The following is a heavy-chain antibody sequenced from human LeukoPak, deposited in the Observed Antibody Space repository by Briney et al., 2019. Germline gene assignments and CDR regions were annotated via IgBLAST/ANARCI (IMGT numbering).Heavy chain of an antibody. D-gene: IGHD5-18*01. CDR2: IWYDGSNK. J-gene: IGHJ4*02. CDR3: ARDTAMASFDY. Sequence: GGSMRLSCAASGFTFSSYGMHWVRQAPGKGLEWVAVIWYDGSNKYYADSVKGRFTISRDNSKNTLYLQMNSLRAEDTAVYYCARDTAMASFDYWGQGTLVTVSS. CDR1: GFTFSSYG. V-gene: IGHV3-33*01.